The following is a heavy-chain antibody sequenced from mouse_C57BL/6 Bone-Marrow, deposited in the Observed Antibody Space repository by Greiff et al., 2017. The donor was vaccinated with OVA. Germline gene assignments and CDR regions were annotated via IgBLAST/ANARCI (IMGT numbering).Heavy chain of an antibody. CDR2: IWSGGST. CDR3: AKGGNYWYFDV. V-gene: IGHV2-5*01. J-gene: IGHJ1*03. D-gene: IGHD2-1*01. Sequence: VQLQQSGPGLVQPSQSLSITCTASGFSLTSYGVHWVRQSPGTGLEWLGVIWSGGSTDYNAAFMSRLSITKDNTKSQVFCKMKSLQADDTAIYYCAKGGNYWYFDVWGTGTTVTVSS. CDR1: GFSLTSYG.